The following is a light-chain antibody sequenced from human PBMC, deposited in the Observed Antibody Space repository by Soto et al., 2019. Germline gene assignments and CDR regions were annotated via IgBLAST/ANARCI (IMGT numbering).Light chain of an antibody. J-gene: IGKJ4*01. Sequence: EIVLTQSPATLYVSPWERATLSCRASQSLSSNVAWYQQRPGQAPRLLIYATSSRASDVPARFSGGGSGTEFTLTIASLQSEDFAIYYCQQYNHWPRMLSFGGGTKVDIK. V-gene: IGKV3-15*01. CDR2: ATS. CDR3: QQYNHWPRMLS. CDR1: QSLSSN.